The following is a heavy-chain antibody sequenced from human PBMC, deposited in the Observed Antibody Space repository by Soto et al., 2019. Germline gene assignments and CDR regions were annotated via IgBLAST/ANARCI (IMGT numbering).Heavy chain of an antibody. Sequence: LRLSCAASGFTFSSYGMHWVRQAPGKGLEWVAVISYDGSNKYYADSVKGRFTISRDNSKNTLYLQMNSLRAEDTAVYYCAKSITGTTPPFDYWGQGTLVTVSS. CDR2: ISYDGSNK. CDR3: AKSITGTTPPFDY. J-gene: IGHJ4*02. D-gene: IGHD1-7*01. V-gene: IGHV3-30*18. CDR1: GFTFSSYG.